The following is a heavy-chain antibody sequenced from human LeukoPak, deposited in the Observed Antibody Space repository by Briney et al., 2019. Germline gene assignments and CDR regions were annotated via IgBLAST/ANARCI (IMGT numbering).Heavy chain of an antibody. CDR2: ISSSSSYI. Sequence: PGGSLRLSCAASGFTFSSYSMNWVRQAPGKGLEWVSSISSSSSYIYYADSVKGRFTISRDNAKNSLYLQMNSLRAEDTAVYYCARRRDGYNEDFFDYWGQGTLVTVSS. CDR1: GFTFSSYS. D-gene: IGHD5-24*01. V-gene: IGHV3-21*01. CDR3: ARRRDGYNEDFFDY. J-gene: IGHJ4*02.